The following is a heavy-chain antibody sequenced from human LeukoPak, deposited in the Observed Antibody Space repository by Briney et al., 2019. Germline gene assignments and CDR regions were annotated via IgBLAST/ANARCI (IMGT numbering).Heavy chain of an antibody. J-gene: IGHJ5*02. Sequence: SETLSLTCTVSGGSISSSSYYWGWIRQPPGKGLGWIGSIYYSGSTYYNPSLKSRVTISVDTSKNQFSLKLSSVTAADTAVYYCARLGIAENWFDPWGQGTLVTVSS. CDR3: ARLGIAENWFDP. V-gene: IGHV4-39*01. D-gene: IGHD6-13*01. CDR1: GGSISSSSYY. CDR2: IYYSGST.